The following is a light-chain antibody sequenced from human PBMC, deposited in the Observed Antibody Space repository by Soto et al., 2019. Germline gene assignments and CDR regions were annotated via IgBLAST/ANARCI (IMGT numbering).Light chain of an antibody. V-gene: IGKV3-20*01. CDR1: QSISSSY. J-gene: IGKJ5*01. CDR2: GAF. Sequence: EIVLTQSPGTLSLSPGERATLSCRASQSISSSYLAWYQQKPGQAPRLLIYGAFSRATGIPDRFSGSGSRTDFTLTINRVAPEDFAVYYCQQYVSLPITFGQGTRLEIK. CDR3: QQYVSLPIT.